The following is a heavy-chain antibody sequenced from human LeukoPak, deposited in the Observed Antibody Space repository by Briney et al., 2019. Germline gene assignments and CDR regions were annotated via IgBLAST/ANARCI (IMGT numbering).Heavy chain of an antibody. V-gene: IGHV4-61*02. CDR1: GGSISSGSYY. Sequence: PSQTLSLTXTVSGGSISSGSYYWSWIRQPAGKGLDWIGRIYTSGSTNYNPSLKSRVTISVDTSKNQFSLKLSSVTAADTAVYYCARDSRTYYYGSGSLADAFDIWGQGTMVTVSS. CDR3: ARDSRTYYYGSGSLADAFDI. D-gene: IGHD3-10*01. J-gene: IGHJ3*02. CDR2: IYTSGST.